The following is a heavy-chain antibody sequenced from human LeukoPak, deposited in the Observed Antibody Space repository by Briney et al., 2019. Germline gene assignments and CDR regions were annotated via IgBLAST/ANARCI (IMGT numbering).Heavy chain of an antibody. CDR1: GGSISSYY. Sequence: SETLSLTCTVSGGSISSYYWSWIRQPPGKGLEWIGYIYYSGSTNYNPSLKSRVTISVDTSKNQFSLKLSSVTAAGTAVYYCAGIGYSYGSYFDYWGQGTLVTVSS. D-gene: IGHD5-18*01. CDR3: AGIGYSYGSYFDY. J-gene: IGHJ4*02. CDR2: IYYSGST. V-gene: IGHV4-59*08.